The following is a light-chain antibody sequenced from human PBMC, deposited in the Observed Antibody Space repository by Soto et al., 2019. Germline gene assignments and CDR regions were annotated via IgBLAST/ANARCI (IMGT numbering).Light chain of an antibody. J-gene: IGKJ4*01. CDR1: QSISNW. V-gene: IGKV1-5*01. CDR3: QQYKNYPLT. Sequence: DIPMTQSPSTLSASVGDRVTITCRASQSISNWLAWYQQKPGKAPKLLIYGASSFEGGVPSRFSGSGSGTEFALTVSSLQPDDFATYYCQQYKNYPLTFGGGTKVEI. CDR2: GAS.